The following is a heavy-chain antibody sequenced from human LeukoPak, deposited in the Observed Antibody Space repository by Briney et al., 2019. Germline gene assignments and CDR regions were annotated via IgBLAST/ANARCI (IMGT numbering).Heavy chain of an antibody. Sequence: ASVKVSCKVSGYTLTELSMHWVRQAPGKGLEWMGGFDPEDGETIYAQKFQGRVTMIEDTSTDTAYMELSSLRSEDTAVYYCATDTSDTAWSEAFDIWGQGTMVTVSS. CDR1: GYTLTELS. J-gene: IGHJ3*02. D-gene: IGHD5-18*01. V-gene: IGHV1-24*01. CDR2: FDPEDGET. CDR3: ATDTSDTAWSEAFDI.